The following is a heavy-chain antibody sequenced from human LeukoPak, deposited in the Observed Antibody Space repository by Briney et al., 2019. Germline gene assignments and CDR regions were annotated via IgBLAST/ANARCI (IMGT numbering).Heavy chain of an antibody. Sequence: SVKVSCKASGGTFSSYAISWVRQAPGQGLEWVGGIIPIFGTANYAQKFQGRVTMTEDTSTDTAYMELSSLRSEDTAVYYCATGRIIRPLRFLEWVPMYFDYWGQGTLVTVSS. D-gene: IGHD3-3*01. J-gene: IGHJ4*02. CDR2: IIPIFGTA. CDR3: ATGRIIRPLRFLEWVPMYFDY. V-gene: IGHV1-69*06. CDR1: GGTFSSYA.